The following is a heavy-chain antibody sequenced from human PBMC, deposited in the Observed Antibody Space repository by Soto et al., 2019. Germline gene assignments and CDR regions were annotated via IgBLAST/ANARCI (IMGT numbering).Heavy chain of an antibody. D-gene: IGHD2-15*01. J-gene: IGHJ4*02. CDR2: INSDGSST. CDR1: GFTFSSYW. V-gene: IGHV3-74*01. Sequence: GGSLRLSCAASGFTFSSYWMHWVRQAPGKGLVWVSRINSDGSSTSYADSVKGRFTISRDNAKNTLYLQMNSLRAEDTAVYYCAREAKDRYCSGGSCYYDYWGQGTLVTVSS. CDR3: AREAKDRYCSGGSCYYDY.